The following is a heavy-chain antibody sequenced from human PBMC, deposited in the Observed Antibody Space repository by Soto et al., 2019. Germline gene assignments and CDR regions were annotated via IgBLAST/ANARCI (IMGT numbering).Heavy chain of an antibody. CDR2: IYYSGST. CDR3: ARFYGYGNRGDQYSH. J-gene: IGHJ1*01. D-gene: IGHD5-18*01. V-gene: IGHV4-61*01. Sequence: PSETLSLTCTVSGGSVSSGSYYWSWIRQPPGKGLEWIGYIYYSGSTNYNPSLKSRVTISVDTSKNQFSLKLSSVTAVDTAVYYCARFYGYGNRGDQYSHCAQRTAVTVS. CDR1: GGSVSSGSYY.